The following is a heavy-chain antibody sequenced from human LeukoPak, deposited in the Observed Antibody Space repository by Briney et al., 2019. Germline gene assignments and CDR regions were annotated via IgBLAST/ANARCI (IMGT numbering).Heavy chain of an antibody. J-gene: IGHJ2*01. CDR3: AKPSLYYYDTSGYYRYWYFDL. V-gene: IGHV3-74*01. CDR2: IKSDGSST. CDR1: GFTFSSYW. Sequence: GGSLRLSCAASGFTFSSYWMHWVRQAPGKGLVWVSRIKSDGSSTSYAEFVKGRFTISRDNAKNTLYLQMNSLRAEDTAVYYCAKPSLYYYDTSGYYRYWYFDLWGRGTLVTVSS. D-gene: IGHD3-22*01.